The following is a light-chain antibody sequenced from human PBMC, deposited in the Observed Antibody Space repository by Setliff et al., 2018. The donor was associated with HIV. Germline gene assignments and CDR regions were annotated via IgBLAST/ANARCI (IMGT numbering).Light chain of an antibody. J-gene: IGLJ1*01. CDR1: SSDVGGYNY. CDR3: SSYTNSSSGV. CDR2: DVS. Sequence: QSVLAQPASVSGSPGQSITISCTGTSSDVGGYNYVSWYQQHPGKAPKLMIYDVSNRPSGISNRFSGPKSGNTASLTVSGLQAEDEADYYCSSYTNSSSGVFGTGTKVTVL. V-gene: IGLV2-14*03.